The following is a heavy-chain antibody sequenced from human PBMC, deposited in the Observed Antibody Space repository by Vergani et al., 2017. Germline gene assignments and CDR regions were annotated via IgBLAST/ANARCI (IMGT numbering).Heavy chain of an antibody. CDR2: INPNSGGT. CDR3: ARGRNYYYDSSGYYPATGRGIDY. J-gene: IGHJ4*02. V-gene: IGHV1-2*02. Sequence: QVQLVQSGAEVKKPGASVKVSCKASGYTFTGYYMHWVRQAPGQGLEWMGWINPNSGGTNYAQKFQGRVTMTRDTSISTAYMELSRLRSDDTAVYYCARGRNYYYDSSGYYPATGRGIDYWGQGTLVTVSS. D-gene: IGHD3-22*01. CDR1: GYTFTGYY.